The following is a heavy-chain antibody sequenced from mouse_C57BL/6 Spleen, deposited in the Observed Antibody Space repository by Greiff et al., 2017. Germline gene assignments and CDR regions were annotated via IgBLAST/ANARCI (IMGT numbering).Heavy chain of an antibody. Sequence: VKLMESGPGLVAPSQSLSITCTVSGFSLTSYGVAWVRQSPGKGLEWLGVIWGVGSTNYNSALKSRLSISKDNSKSQVFLKMNSLQTDDTAMYYCASTGTTVVAPFAYWGQGTLVTVSA. J-gene: IGHJ3*01. CDR2: IWGVGST. CDR3: ASTGTTVVAPFAY. CDR1: GFSLTSYG. V-gene: IGHV2-6*01. D-gene: IGHD1-1*01.